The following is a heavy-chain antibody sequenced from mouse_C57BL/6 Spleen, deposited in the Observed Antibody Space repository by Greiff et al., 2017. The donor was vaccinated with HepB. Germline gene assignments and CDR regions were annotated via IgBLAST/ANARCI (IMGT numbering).Heavy chain of an antibody. V-gene: IGHV1-80*01. D-gene: IGHD1-1*01. CDR3: AREDGSSYVGYFDV. Sequence: QVQLQHSGAELVKPGASVKISCKASGYAFSSYWMNWVKQRPGKGLEWIGQIYPGDGDTNYNGKFKGKATLTADKSSSTAYMQLSSLTSEDSAVYFCAREDGSSYVGYFDVWGTGTTVTVSS. CDR2: IYPGDGDT. CDR1: GYAFSSYW. J-gene: IGHJ1*03.